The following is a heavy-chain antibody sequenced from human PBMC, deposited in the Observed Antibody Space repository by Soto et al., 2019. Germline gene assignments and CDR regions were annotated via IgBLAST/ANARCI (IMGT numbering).Heavy chain of an antibody. CDR1: GGSISSSNW. V-gene: IGHV4-4*02. CDR3: ARWSITIFGVVPYYGMDV. J-gene: IGHJ6*02. CDR2: IYHSGST. D-gene: IGHD3-3*01. Sequence: SETLSLTCAVSGGSISSSNWWSWVRQPPGKGLEWIGEIYHSGSTNYNPSLKSRVTISVDKSKNQFSLKLSSVTAADTAVYYCARWSITIFGVVPYYGMDVWGQGTTVTVSS.